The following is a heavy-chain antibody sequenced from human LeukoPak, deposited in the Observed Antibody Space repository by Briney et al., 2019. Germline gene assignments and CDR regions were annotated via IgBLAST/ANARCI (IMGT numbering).Heavy chain of an antibody. CDR3: ARDQGHDIPVRYYYYMDV. J-gene: IGHJ6*03. CDR1: GFTFSSYS. D-gene: IGHD3-9*01. Sequence: GGSLRLPCAASGFTFSSYSMNWVRQAPGKGLEWVSYISSSSSTIYYADSVKGRFTISRDNAKNSLYLQMNSLRAEDTAVYYCARDQGHDIPVRYYYYMDVWGKGTTVTVSS. V-gene: IGHV3-48*04. CDR2: ISSSSSTI.